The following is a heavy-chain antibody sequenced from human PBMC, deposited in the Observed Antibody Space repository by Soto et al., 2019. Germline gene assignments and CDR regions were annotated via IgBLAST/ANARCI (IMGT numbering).Heavy chain of an antibody. V-gene: IGHV4-31*03. Sequence: LSLTCTVSGGSISSGGYYWSWIRQHPGKGLEWIGYIYYSGSTYYNPSLKSRVTISVDTSKNQFSLKLSSVTAADTAVYYCARSSTSANYFDYWGQGTLVTVSS. CDR3: ARSSTSANYFDY. CDR1: GGSISSGGYY. CDR2: IYYSGST. J-gene: IGHJ4*02. D-gene: IGHD2-2*01.